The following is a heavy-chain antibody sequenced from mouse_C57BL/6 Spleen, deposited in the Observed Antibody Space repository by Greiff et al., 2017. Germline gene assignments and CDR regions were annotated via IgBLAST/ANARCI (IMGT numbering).Heavy chain of an antibody. V-gene: IGHV1-69*01. Sequence: QVQLQQSGAELVMPGASVKLSCKASGYTFTSYWMHWVKQRPGQGLEWIGEIDPSDSYTNYNGKFKGKATLTADKSSSTAYMQLSSLTSEDSAVYFCARKGYYYGSSLDYWGQGTTLTVSS. J-gene: IGHJ2*01. CDR1: GYTFTSYW. CDR2: IDPSDSYT. D-gene: IGHD1-1*01. CDR3: ARKGYYYGSSLDY.